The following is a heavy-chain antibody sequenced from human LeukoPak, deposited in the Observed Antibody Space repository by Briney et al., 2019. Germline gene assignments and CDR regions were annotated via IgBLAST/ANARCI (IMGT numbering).Heavy chain of an antibody. J-gene: IGHJ5*02. V-gene: IGHV1-3*01. Sequence: ASVKVSCKASGYTFTSYAMHWVRQAPGQRLEWMGWINAGNGNTKYSQKFQGRVTITRDTSASTAYMELSSLRSEDTAVYYCARDWCSGGSCYDWFDPWGQGTLVTVSS. CDR2: INAGNGNT. D-gene: IGHD2-15*01. CDR1: GYTFTSYA. CDR3: ARDWCSGGSCYDWFDP.